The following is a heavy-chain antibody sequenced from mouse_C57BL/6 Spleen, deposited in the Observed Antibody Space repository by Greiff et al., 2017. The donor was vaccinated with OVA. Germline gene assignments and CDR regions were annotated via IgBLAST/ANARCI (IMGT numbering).Heavy chain of an antibody. CDR2: ISSGSSTI. CDR3: ARPNWDYFDY. D-gene: IGHD4-1*01. Sequence: EVHLVESGGGLVKPGGSLKLSCAASGFTFSDYGMHWVRQAPEKGLEWVAYISSGSSTIYYADTVKGRFTISRDNAKNTLFLQMTSLRSEDTAMYYCARPNWDYFDYWGQGTTLTVSS. V-gene: IGHV5-17*01. CDR1: GFTFSDYG. J-gene: IGHJ2*01.